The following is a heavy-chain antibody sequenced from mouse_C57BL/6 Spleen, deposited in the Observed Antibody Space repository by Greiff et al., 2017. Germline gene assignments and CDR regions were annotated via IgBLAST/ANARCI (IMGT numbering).Heavy chain of an antibody. D-gene: IGHD1-1*01. CDR1: GFNIKDYY. CDR2: IDPEDGET. V-gene: IGHV14-2*01. J-gene: IGHJ4*01. Sequence: VQLKQSGAELVKPGASVKLSCTASGFNIKDYYMPWVKQRPEQGLEWIGRIDPEDGETKYAPKFQGQAPITADTSSNTADRQLSSLTAEDTAVYYCARPGSSWNAMDYWGQGTSVTVSS. CDR3: ARPGSSWNAMDY.